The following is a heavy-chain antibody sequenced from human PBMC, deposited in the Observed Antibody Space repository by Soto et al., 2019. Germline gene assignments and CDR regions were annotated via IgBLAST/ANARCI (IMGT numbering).Heavy chain of an antibody. Sequence: GGSLRLSCAASGFTFSSYGMHWIRQAPGKGLEWVAVISYDGSNKYYADSVKGRFTISRDNSKNTLYLQMNSLRAEDTAVYYCVKVTGYSYHYYYGMDVWGQGTTVTVSS. J-gene: IGHJ6*02. CDR3: VKVTGYSYHYYYGMDV. CDR2: ISYDGSNK. D-gene: IGHD5-18*01. V-gene: IGHV3-30*18. CDR1: GFTFSSYG.